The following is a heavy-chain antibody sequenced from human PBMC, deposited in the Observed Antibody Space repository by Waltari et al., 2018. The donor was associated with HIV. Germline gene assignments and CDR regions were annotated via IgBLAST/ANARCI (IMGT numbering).Heavy chain of an antibody. J-gene: IGHJ5*01. Sequence: QVQLVKSGGGLVRPGGSPRLSCVSSGFISGNYYRSWIRLAPGKGLEWVSSISSRGNNTHYADSVQGRITISRDNAKNSLYLQMNTLRAEDTAVYYCARTKYDLWSGSYFDSWGQGTLVTVSS. CDR1: GFISGNYY. CDR2: ISSRGNNT. V-gene: IGHV3-11*01. CDR3: ARTKYDLWSGSYFDS. D-gene: IGHD3-3*01.